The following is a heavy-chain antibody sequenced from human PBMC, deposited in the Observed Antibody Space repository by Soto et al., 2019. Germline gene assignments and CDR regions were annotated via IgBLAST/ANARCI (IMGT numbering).Heavy chain of an antibody. CDR2: IYYSDST. V-gene: IGHV4-61*01. D-gene: IGHD2-15*01. CDR3: ARYCSGGSCYRGAFDY. CDR1: AASSTRVTYC. J-gene: IGHJ4*02. Sequence: SETLSLTSNFSAASSTRVTYCWSWIRQPLGKGLEWIGYIYYSDSTNYNPSLKSRVTISVDTSKNQFSLKLSSVTAADTAVYYCARYCSGGSCYRGAFDYWGQGTLVTVSS.